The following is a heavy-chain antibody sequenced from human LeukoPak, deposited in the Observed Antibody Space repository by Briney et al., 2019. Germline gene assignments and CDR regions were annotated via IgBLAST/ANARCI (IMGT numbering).Heavy chain of an antibody. CDR1: GGSISSSSYY. CDR3: ARDKGGSGSYRVDY. D-gene: IGHD3-10*01. Sequence: PSETLSLTCTVSGGSISSSSYYWGWIRQPPGTGLEWIGSIYYSGSTYYNPSLKSRVTISVDTSKNQFSLKLSSVTAADTAVYYCARDKGGSGSYRVDYWGQGTLVTVSS. J-gene: IGHJ4*02. V-gene: IGHV4-39*07. CDR2: IYYSGST.